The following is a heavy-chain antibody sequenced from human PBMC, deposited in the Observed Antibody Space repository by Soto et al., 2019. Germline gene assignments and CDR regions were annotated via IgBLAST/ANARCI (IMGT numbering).Heavy chain of an antibody. CDR3: ARWGTTGGLDV. J-gene: IGHJ4*02. V-gene: IGHV3-33*05. CDR2: TSYDGSNN. Sequence: QVQLVESGGGVVQPGTSLRLSCVGSGFTFRSYVIHWVRQAPGKGLEWVALTSYDGSNNFYGDSVKGRFTISRDNSRNTVELQKDSLRLDDTALYYCARWGTTGGLDVWGQGTLVSVSS. D-gene: IGHD3-16*01. CDR1: GFTFRSYV.